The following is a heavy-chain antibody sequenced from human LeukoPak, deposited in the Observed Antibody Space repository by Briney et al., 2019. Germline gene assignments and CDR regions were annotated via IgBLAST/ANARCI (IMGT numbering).Heavy chain of an antibody. CDR2: IIPMFGSA. J-gene: IGHJ1*01. V-gene: IGHV1-69*01. CDR3: ARGDSVPLGGGNLLRVLYFHD. Sequence: SVKVSCKASGGTFSSYAISWVRQAPGQGLEWMGGIIPMFGSADYAQKFQGRLTITADESTTTAYLELSSLRSEDTALYYCARGDSVPLGGGNLLRVLYFHDWGQGTLVAVSS. CDR1: GGTFSSYA. D-gene: IGHD4-23*01.